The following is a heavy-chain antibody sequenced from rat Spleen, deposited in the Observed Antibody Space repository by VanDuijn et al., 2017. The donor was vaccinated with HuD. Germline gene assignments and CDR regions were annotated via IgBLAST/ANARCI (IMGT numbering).Heavy chain of an antibody. D-gene: IGHD1-12*02. CDR3: ITDRRYYDDSYLMDA. Sequence: EVQLVESDGGLVQPGRSLKLSCAASGFTFSDHYMAWVRQAPTQGLEWVASISYDVLVPYYLDSVEGRFTISRDNANSILYLQLDSLRSEDTATYYCITDRRYYDDSYLMDAWGQGASVAVSS. V-gene: IGHV5-20*01. CDR1: GFTFSDHY. J-gene: IGHJ4*01. CDR2: ISYDVLVP.